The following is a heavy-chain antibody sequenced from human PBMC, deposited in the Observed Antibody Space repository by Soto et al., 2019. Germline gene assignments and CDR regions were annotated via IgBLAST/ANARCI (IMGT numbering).Heavy chain of an antibody. CDR1: GYTFTSYD. Sequence: SVKVSCKASGYTFTSYDINWVRQAPGQGLEWMGGIIPIFGTANYAQKFQGRVTITADESTRTAYMELSSLRSEDTAVYYCARGLKHIVVVTAIPGYGQDVWGQGTSVTVSS. CDR2: IIPIFGTA. V-gene: IGHV1-69*13. CDR3: ARGLKHIVVVTAIPGYGQDV. J-gene: IGHJ6*02. D-gene: IGHD2-21*02.